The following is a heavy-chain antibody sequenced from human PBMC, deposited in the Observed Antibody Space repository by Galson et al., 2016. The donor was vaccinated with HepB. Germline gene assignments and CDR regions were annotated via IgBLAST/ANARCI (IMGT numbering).Heavy chain of an antibody. Sequence: TLSLTCTVSGGSISNGDYYWSWIRQPPGKGLEWIGHIYYSGSTYYNPPLKSRVTISVDMSKNQFPLKLNSVTAADTAVYYCARDARVLRSLEWSTRDNGMDVWGQGTTVTVSS. CDR1: GGSISNGDYY. V-gene: IGHV4-30-4*01. J-gene: IGHJ6*02. D-gene: IGHD3-3*01. CDR3: ARDARVLRSLEWSTRDNGMDV. CDR2: IYYSGST.